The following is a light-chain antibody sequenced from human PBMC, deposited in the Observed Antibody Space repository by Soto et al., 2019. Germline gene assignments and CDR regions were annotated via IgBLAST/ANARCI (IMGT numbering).Light chain of an antibody. CDR3: QQYDNSPIT. V-gene: IGKV3-20*01. Sequence: EIVLTQSPGILSLSPGERASLSCVASQSISSSFLAWYQQKPGQAPRLLIYGASSRATGIPDRFSGTGSETDFTLTISRLEPEDFAVYYCQQYDNSPITFGQGTRLDIK. CDR2: GAS. J-gene: IGKJ5*01. CDR1: QSISSSF.